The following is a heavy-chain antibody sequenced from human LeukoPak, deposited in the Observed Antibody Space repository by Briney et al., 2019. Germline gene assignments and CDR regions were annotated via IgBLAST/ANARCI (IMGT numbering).Heavy chain of an antibody. J-gene: IGHJ5*02. Sequence: SETLSLTCTVSGGSISSYYWSWIRQPPGKGLQWIGYIFYSGSTNCNPSLKSRVTISVDTSKNQFSLKLSSVTAADTAVYYCARGATLAYCTSTSCYYWFDLWGQGTLVTVSS. D-gene: IGHD2-2*01. CDR1: GGSISSYY. CDR2: IFYSGST. V-gene: IGHV4-59*01. CDR3: ARGATLAYCTSTSCYYWFDL.